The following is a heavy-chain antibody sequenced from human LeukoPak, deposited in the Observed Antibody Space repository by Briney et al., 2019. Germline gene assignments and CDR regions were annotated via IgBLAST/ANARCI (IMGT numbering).Heavy chain of an antibody. CDR2: INPNSGGT. J-gene: IGHJ3*02. V-gene: IGHV1-2*02. Sequence: ASVKVSCKASGYTFTGYYMHWVRQAPGQGLEWMGWINPNSGGTNYAQKFQGRVTMTRDTSISTAYMELSRLRSDDTAVYYCAREHIVVVIANNGGVFDIWGQGTMVTVSS. D-gene: IGHD2-21*01. CDR3: AREHIVVVIANNGGVFDI. CDR1: GYTFTGYY.